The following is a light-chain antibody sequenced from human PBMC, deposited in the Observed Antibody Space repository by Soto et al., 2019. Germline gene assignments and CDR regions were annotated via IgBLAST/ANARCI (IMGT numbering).Light chain of an antibody. CDR3: QQRSNWLFT. V-gene: IGKV3-11*01. CDR2: DAS. Sequence: EIVLTQSPGTLSLSPGERATLSCRASQSVSSYLAWYQHKPGQAPRLLISDASNRATGVPARFSGSGSGTDFTLTISTLEPEDFAVYYCQQRSNWLFTFGPGTRVDL. J-gene: IGKJ3*01. CDR1: QSVSSY.